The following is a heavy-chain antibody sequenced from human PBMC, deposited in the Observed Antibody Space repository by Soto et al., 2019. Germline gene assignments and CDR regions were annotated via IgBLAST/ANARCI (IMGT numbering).Heavy chain of an antibody. V-gene: IGHV6-1*01. D-gene: IGHD1-26*01. CDR2: TYYRYKWYN. J-gene: IGHJ4*01. CDR1: GDSVSSKSAA. Sequence: SQTLSLTCAISGDSVSSKSAAWTWITQSTSRGLEWLGSTYYRYKWYNDYAVSVQSRITLNPDTSKNRFSLQLNSVTREDTAVYYCAGSPLAKGTDFWGQGTLVTVSS. CDR3: AGSPLAKGTDF.